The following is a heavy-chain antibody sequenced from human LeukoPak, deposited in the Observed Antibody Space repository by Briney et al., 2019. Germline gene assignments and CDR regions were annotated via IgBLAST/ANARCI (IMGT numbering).Heavy chain of an antibody. Sequence: ASVKVSCTASGGTFSSYAISWVRQAPGQGLEWMGGIIPIFGTANYAQKFQGRVTITADESTSTAYMELSSLRSEDTAVYYCASKLKYYYDSSGYYGPDYWGQGTLVTVSS. CDR1: GGTFSSYA. V-gene: IGHV1-69*13. CDR3: ASKLKYYYDSSGYYGPDY. D-gene: IGHD3-22*01. J-gene: IGHJ4*02. CDR2: IIPIFGTA.